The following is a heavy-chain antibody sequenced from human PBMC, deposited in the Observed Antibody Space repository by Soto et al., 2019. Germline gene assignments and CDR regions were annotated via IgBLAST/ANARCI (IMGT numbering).Heavy chain of an antibody. D-gene: IGHD2-2*01. CDR3: ARDNVVVPAAPYYYYGMDV. CDR2: INPNSGGT. V-gene: IGHV1-2*02. J-gene: IGHJ6*02. Sequence: ASVKVSCTASGYTFTGYYMHWVRQGPGQGLEWMGWINPNSGGTNYAQKFQGRVTMTRDTSSSTAYMELSRLRSDDTAVYYCARDNVVVPAAPYYYYGMDVWGQGTTVTVSS. CDR1: GYTFTGYY.